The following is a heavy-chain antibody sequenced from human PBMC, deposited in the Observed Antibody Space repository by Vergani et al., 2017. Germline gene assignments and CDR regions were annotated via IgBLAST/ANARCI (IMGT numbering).Heavy chain of an antibody. CDR3: ATPQTVTTGGMEV. Sequence: EVQLVQSGAEVKKPGATMKISCKVSGYTFTDHYMHWVKQAPGKGLEWMWLVEPEDGETIYAEKFKGRVTIATDTSTDTAHFELSSLRSEDTAVYYCATPQTVTTGGMEVWGQGTTVIVSS. J-gene: IGHJ6*02. D-gene: IGHD4-17*01. CDR2: VEPEDGET. CDR1: GYTFTDHY. V-gene: IGHV1-69-2*01.